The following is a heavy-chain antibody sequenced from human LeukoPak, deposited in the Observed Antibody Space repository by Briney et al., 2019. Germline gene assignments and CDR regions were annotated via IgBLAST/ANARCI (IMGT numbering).Heavy chain of an antibody. CDR2: IKQDGSEK. J-gene: IGHJ5*02. CDR3: ATYSSDFGRLDP. CDR1: GFTFDDYG. D-gene: IGHD3-22*01. V-gene: IGHV3-7*01. Sequence: GGSLRLSCAASGFTFDDYGMSWVRQAPGKGLEWVANIKQDGSEKYYVDSVKGRFTISRDNAKNTLYLQMNSLRADDTAVYYCATYSSDFGRLDPWGQGTQVTVSS.